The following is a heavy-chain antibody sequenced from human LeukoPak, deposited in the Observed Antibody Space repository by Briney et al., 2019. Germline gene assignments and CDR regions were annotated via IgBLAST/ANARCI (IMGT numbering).Heavy chain of an antibody. V-gene: IGHV4-59*08. J-gene: IGHJ4*02. Sequence: KPSETLSLTCTVSGGSFSSYYWSWIRQPPGKGLEWVAYISYSGSTNYNPSLKSRVTISVDMSKKQFSLKLNSVTAADTAVYYCASQTKGGWLQPFDYWGQGTLVTVSS. CDR2: ISYSGST. D-gene: IGHD5-24*01. CDR3: ASQTKGGWLQPFDY. CDR1: GGSFSSYY.